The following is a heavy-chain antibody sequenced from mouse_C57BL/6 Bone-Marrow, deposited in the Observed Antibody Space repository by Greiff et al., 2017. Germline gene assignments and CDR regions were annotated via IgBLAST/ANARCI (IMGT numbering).Heavy chain of an antibody. CDR1: GFTFSSYA. V-gene: IGHV5-4*03. Sequence: EVKLQESGGGLVKPGGSLKLSCAASGFTFSSYAMSWVRQTPEKRLEWVATISDGGSYTYYPDNVKGRFTISRDNAKNNLYLQMSHLKSEDTAMYYCASYGSSYYYAMDYWGQGTSVTVSS. J-gene: IGHJ4*01. D-gene: IGHD1-1*01. CDR3: ASYGSSYYYAMDY. CDR2: ISDGGSYT.